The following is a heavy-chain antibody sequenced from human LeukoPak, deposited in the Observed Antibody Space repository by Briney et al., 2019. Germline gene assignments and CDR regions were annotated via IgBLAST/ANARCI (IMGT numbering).Heavy chain of an antibody. CDR2: IYSDNT. V-gene: IGHV3-53*01. D-gene: IGHD4/OR15-4a*01. Sequence: GGSLRLSCTVSGFTVSSNSMSWVRQAPGKGLEWVSFIYSDNTHYSDSVKDRFTISRDNSKNTLYLQMNSLRAEDTAVYYCARRAGAYSHPYDYWGQGTLVTASS. CDR3: ARRAGAYSHPYDY. CDR1: GFTVSSNS. J-gene: IGHJ4*02.